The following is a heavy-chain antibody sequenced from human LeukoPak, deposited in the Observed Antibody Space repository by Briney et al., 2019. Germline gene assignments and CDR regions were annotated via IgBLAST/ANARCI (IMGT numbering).Heavy chain of an antibody. CDR3: ARVAAAVAVDY. V-gene: IGHV1-2*02. CDR1: GYTFAGYY. CDR2: INPKIGGT. D-gene: IGHD6-19*01. J-gene: IGHJ4*02. Sequence: ASVKVSCKASGYTFAGYYMHWVRQAPGQGLEWMGWINPKIGGTNYAQKFQGRVTMTRDTSISTAYMELSRLRSDDTAVYYCARVAAAVAVDYWGQGTLVTVSS.